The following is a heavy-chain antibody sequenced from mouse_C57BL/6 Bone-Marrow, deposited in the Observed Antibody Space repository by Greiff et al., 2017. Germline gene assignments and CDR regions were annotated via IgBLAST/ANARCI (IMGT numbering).Heavy chain of an antibody. CDR2: ISDGGSYT. CDR3: ASGSTMVTTRFAY. V-gene: IGHV5-4*03. J-gene: IGHJ3*01. D-gene: IGHD2-2*01. Sequence: EVKLMESGGGLVKPGGSLKLSCAASGFTFSSYAMSWVRQTPEKRLEWVATISDGGSYTYYPDNVKGRFTISRDNAKNNLYLQMSHLKSEDTAMYYCASGSTMVTTRFAYWGQGTLVTVSA. CDR1: GFTFSSYA.